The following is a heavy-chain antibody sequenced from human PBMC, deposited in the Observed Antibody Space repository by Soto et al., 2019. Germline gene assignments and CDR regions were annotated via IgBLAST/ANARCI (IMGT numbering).Heavy chain of an antibody. J-gene: IGHJ6*03. CDR1: GGSFSGYY. CDR3: ARGTGCSSTSCYAVGYYYYYMDV. D-gene: IGHD2-2*01. V-gene: IGHV4-34*01. Sequence: SETLSLTCAVYGGSFSGYYWSWIRQPPGKGLEWIGEINHSGSTNYNPSLKSRVTISVDTSKNQFSLKLSSVTAADTAVYYCARGTGCSSTSCYAVGYYYYYMDVWGKGTTVTVSS. CDR2: INHSGST.